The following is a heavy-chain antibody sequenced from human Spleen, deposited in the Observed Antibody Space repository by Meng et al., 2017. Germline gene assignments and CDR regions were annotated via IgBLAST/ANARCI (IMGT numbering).Heavy chain of an antibody. CDR2: IYYSGST. J-gene: IGHJ4*02. V-gene: IGHV4-39*07. D-gene: IGHD4-11*01. CDR3: ARGPTTMAHDFDY. Sequence: QRQLTESGPGLVKPSETLPLTCTVSGGSISSSSYYWGWIRQPPGKGLEWIGSIYYSGSTYYNPSLKSRVTISVDTSKNQFSLKLSSVTAADSAVYYCARGPTTMAHDFDYWGQGTLVTVSS. CDR1: GGSISSSSYY.